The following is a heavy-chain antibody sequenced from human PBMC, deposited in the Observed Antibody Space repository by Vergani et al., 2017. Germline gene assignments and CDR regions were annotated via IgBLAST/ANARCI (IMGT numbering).Heavy chain of an antibody. Sequence: QVQLVQSGAEVKKPGSSVKVSCKASGGTFSSYAISGVRQAPGQGLEWMGGIIPIFGTANYAQKFQGRVTITADESTSTAYMELSSLRSEDTAVYYCARAGQQLETINWFDPWGQGTLVTVSS. J-gene: IGHJ5*02. D-gene: IGHD6-13*01. CDR3: ARAGQQLETINWFDP. CDR2: IIPIFGTA. CDR1: GGTFSSYA. V-gene: IGHV1-69*01.